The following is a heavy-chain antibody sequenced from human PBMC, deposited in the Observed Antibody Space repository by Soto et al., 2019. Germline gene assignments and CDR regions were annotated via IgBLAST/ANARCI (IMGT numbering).Heavy chain of an antibody. J-gene: IGHJ4*02. D-gene: IGHD5-12*01. CDR3: ARISGYSADDYDRYFDY. CDR1: GFTFSDYS. V-gene: IGHV3-21*01. Sequence: PGGSLRLSCAASGFTFSDYSMNWVRQAPGKGLEWVSSISSGRRYIYYADSVKGRFTISRDNAKNSLYLQMNSLSAEDTAVYYCARISGYSADDYDRYFDYWGQGALVTVSS. CDR2: ISSGRRYI.